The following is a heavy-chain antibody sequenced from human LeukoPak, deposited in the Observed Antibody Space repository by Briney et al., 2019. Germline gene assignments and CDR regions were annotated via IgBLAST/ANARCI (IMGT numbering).Heavy chain of an antibody. V-gene: IGHV3-21*01. CDR2: ISSRSSHI. CDR3: ASGVNYFDY. Sequence: PGGSLRLSCAASGFTFSSYNMKWVRQAPGKGLEWVSSISSRSSHICYADSVKGRFTISRDNAKKTLYLQMNSLRAEDTAVYYCASGVNYFDYWGQGTLVTVSS. J-gene: IGHJ4*02. CDR1: GFTFSSYN. D-gene: IGHD3-3*01.